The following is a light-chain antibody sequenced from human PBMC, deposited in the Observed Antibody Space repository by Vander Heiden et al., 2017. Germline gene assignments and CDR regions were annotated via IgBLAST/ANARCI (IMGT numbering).Light chain of an antibody. V-gene: IGLV1-47*02. CDR3: AAWDDSLSGPNWV. CDR2: SNN. J-gene: IGLJ3*02. Sequence: QSVLTQPPSASGTPGQRVTISCSGRSSNIGSNYVYWYQQLPGTAPNLLIYSNNQRPSGVPDRFSGSKSGTSASLAISGLRSEDEADYYCAAWDDSLSGPNWVFGGGTKLTVL. CDR1: SSNIGSNY.